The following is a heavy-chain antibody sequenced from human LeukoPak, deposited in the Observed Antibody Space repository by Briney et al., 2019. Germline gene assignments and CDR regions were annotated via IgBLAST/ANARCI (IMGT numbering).Heavy chain of an antibody. CDR2: IYTSGST. Sequence: PSETLSLTCTVSGGSISSSSYYWGWIRQPPGKGLEWIGRIYTSGSTNYNPSLKSRVTMSVDTSKNQFSLKLSSVTAADTAVYYCAKDPRTSSSWYLTAEYFQHWGQGTLVTVSS. CDR3: AKDPRTSSSWYLTAEYFQH. V-gene: IGHV4-39*02. CDR1: GGSISSSSYY. D-gene: IGHD6-13*01. J-gene: IGHJ1*01.